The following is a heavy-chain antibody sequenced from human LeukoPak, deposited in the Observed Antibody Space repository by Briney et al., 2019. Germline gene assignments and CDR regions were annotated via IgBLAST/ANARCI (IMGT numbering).Heavy chain of an antibody. J-gene: IGHJ4*02. CDR1: GGSISSSNW. D-gene: IGHD6-13*01. CDR2: IYHSGST. CDR3: ARALIAAAGYFDY. Sequence: SETLSLTCAVSGGSISSSNWWSWVRQPPGKGLEWIGEIYHSGSTNYNPSLKSRVTISVDKSKNQLSLKLSSVTAADTAVYYCARALIAAAGYFDYWGQGTLVTVSS. V-gene: IGHV4-4*02.